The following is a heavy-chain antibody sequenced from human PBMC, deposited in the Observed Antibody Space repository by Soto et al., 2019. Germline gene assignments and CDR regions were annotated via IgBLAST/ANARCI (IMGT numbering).Heavy chain of an antibody. CDR3: ARGSGYYYYFDY. CDR1: GESFSGYY. Sequence: SETLSLTCVVSGESFSGYYWSWIRQTPGMGLEWIGEVDHRGSTNYNPSLKSRVTISVDTSKNQFSLKLSSVTAADTAVYYCARGSGYYYYFDYWGQGTLVTVSS. CDR2: VDHRGST. D-gene: IGHD3-22*01. J-gene: IGHJ4*02. V-gene: IGHV4-34*01.